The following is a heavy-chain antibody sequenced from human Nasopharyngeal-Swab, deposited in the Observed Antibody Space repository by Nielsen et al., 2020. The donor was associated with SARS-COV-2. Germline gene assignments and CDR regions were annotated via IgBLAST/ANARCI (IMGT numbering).Heavy chain of an antibody. CDR1: GYTFTGYY. CDR2: INPNSGGT. D-gene: IGHD6-19*01. CDR3: ATFRPYSSGWYLDY. Sequence: ASVKVFCKASGYTFTGYYMHWVRQAPGQGLEWMGRINPNSGGTNYAQKFQGRVTMTRDTSISTAYMELSRLRSDDTAVYYCATFRPYSSGWYLDYWGQGTLVTVSS. V-gene: IGHV1-2*06. J-gene: IGHJ4*02.